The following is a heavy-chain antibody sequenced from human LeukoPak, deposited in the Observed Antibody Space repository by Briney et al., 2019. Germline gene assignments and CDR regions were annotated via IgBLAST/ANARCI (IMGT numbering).Heavy chain of an antibody. J-gene: IGHJ1*01. Sequence: GGSLRLSCAASGFSISRYWMTWVRQAPGEGLEWVGNIQYDGNVKHYVDSVRGRFTISRDNAKNSVYLQMNSLRAEDSAVYFCGNQCSGGTCPEHWGQGTQVTVSS. D-gene: IGHD2-15*01. CDR3: GNQCSGGTCPEH. V-gene: IGHV3-7*01. CDR1: GFSISRYW. CDR2: IQYDGNVK.